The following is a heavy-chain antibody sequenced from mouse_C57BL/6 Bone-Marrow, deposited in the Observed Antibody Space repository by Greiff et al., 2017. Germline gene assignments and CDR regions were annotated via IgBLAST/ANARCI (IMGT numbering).Heavy chain of an antibody. CDR3: ARFGAPAWFAY. Sequence: EVQLQESGGGLVKPGGSLKLSCAASGFTFSSYAMSWVRQTPEKRLEWVATISDGGSYTYYPDNVKGRFTISRDNAKNNLYLQMSHLKSEDTAMYYCARFGAPAWFAYWGQGTLGTVSA. J-gene: IGHJ3*01. CDR2: ISDGGSYT. CDR1: GFTFSSYA. V-gene: IGHV5-4*01. D-gene: IGHD3-1*01.